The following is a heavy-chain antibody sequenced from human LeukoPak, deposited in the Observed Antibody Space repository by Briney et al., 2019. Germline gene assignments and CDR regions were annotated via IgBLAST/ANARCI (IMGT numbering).Heavy chain of an antibody. J-gene: IGHJ4*02. D-gene: IGHD5-24*01. CDR3: AKGVVEMATSSYFHY. Sequence: GGSLSLSRAASGFTLSSYGMHWVRQAPGEGLAGVAFIRYDGSNKYYADSVKGRFTISRDNSKNTLYLQMNSLRAEDTAVYYCAKGVVEMATSSYFHYWGQGTLVTVSS. CDR1: GFTLSSYG. CDR2: IRYDGSNK. V-gene: IGHV3-30*02.